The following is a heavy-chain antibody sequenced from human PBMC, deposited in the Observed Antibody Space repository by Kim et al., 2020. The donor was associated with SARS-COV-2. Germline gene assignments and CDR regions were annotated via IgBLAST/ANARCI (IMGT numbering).Heavy chain of an antibody. Sequence: SETLSLTCAVYGGSFSGYYWSWIRQPPGKGLEWIGEINHSGSTNYNPSLKSRVTISVDTSKNQFSLKLSSVTAADTAVYYCARINIVVVVAATGRWFDP. V-gene: IGHV4-34*01. CDR2: INHSGST. J-gene: IGHJ5*02. CDR3: ARINIVVVVAATGRWFDP. CDR1: GGSFSGYY. D-gene: IGHD2-15*01.